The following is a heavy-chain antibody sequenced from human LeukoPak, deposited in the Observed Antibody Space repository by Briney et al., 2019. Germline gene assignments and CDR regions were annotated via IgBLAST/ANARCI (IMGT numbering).Heavy chain of an antibody. Sequence: GGSLRLSCAASGFTVSSNYMSWVRQAPGKGPEWVSVIHSGGSTYYADSVKGRFTISRDNSKNTLYLQMNSLRAEDTAVYYCAKGHYDSSGLLGIDYWGQGTLVTVSS. V-gene: IGHV3-53*05. D-gene: IGHD3-22*01. J-gene: IGHJ4*02. CDR3: AKGHYDSSGLLGIDY. CDR1: GFTVSSNY. CDR2: IHSGGST.